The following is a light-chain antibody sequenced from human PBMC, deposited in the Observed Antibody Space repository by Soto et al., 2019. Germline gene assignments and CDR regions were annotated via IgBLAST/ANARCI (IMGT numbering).Light chain of an antibody. CDR1: SSDVGSYNL. CDR2: EGS. Sequence: QSALTQPASVSGSPGQSITISCTGTSSDVGSYNLVSWYQQHPGKAPKLMIYEGSKRPSGVSNRFSGSKSGNTASPTISGLKAEDEADYYCCSYAGSSTFVVFGGGTKVTVL. V-gene: IGLV2-23*03. J-gene: IGLJ2*01. CDR3: CSYAGSSTFVV.